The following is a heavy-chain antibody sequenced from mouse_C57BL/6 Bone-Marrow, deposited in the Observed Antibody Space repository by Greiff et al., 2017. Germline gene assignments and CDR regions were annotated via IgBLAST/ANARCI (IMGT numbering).Heavy chain of an antibody. J-gene: IGHJ2*01. CDR3: AIGGNYGGYYFDY. CDR2: FHPYKDDT. V-gene: IGHV1-47*01. Sequence: VQLQPSGAELVKPGASVKMSCKASGYTFPTYPIELMKQNHGKSLEWIGNFHPYKDDTKYNEKFKGKATLTVEKSSSTVYFELSRLTSDDSAVYYCAIGGNYGGYYFDYWGQGTTLTVSS. CDR1: GYTFPTYP. D-gene: IGHD2-1*01.